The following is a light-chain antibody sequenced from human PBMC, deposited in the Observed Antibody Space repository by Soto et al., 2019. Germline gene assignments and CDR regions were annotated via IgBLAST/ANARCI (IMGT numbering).Light chain of an antibody. V-gene: IGKV1-5*03. CDR3: QQYNSYPGT. CDR2: KAS. Sequence: IQMTQSPSTLSASVGDRVSFTCRASQTTSTWLAWYQQKPGEAPKLLIYKASTLEVGVPSRFSASGSGTEFTLTINTRQPADFATYYCQQYNSYPGTFGQGTKV. CDR1: QTTSTW. J-gene: IGKJ1*01.